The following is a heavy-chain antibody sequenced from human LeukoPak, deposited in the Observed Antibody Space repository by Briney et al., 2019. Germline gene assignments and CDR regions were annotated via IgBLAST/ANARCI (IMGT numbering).Heavy chain of an antibody. J-gene: IGHJ4*02. CDR1: IYSFTSYG. CDR3: ARGGYYYDSSGYYRFDY. V-gene: IGHV1-18*01. D-gene: IGHD3-22*01. Sequence: ASVKVSCKASIYSFTSYGISWVRQAPGQGLERMGWISAYNGNTNYAQKLQGRVTMTTDTSTSTAYMELRSLRSDDTAVYYCARGGYYYDSSGYYRFDYWGQGTLVTVSS. CDR2: ISAYNGNT.